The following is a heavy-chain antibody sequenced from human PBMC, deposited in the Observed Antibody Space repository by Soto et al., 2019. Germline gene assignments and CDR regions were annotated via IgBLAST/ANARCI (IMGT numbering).Heavy chain of an antibody. J-gene: IGHJ4*02. CDR2: IKQDGSEK. V-gene: IGHV3-7*01. D-gene: IGHD6-13*01. CDR3: ARDRHFIAAAAPRGSYYFDY. CDR1: GFTFSSYW. Sequence: GGSLRLSCAASGFTFSSYWMSWVRQAPGKGLEWVANIKQDGSEKYYVDSVKGRFTISRDNAKNSLYLQMNSLRAEETAVYYCARDRHFIAAAAPRGSYYFDYWGQGTLVTVSS.